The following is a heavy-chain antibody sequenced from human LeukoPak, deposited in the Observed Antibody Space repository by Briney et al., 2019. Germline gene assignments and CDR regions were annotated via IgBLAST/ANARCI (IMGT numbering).Heavy chain of an antibody. CDR3: AKRTTGYSYGYSNFDY. D-gene: IGHD5-18*01. V-gene: IGHV3-23*01. CDR1: GFTFSSYA. Sequence: GGSLRLSCAASGFTFSSYAMSWVRQDPGKGLEWVSAISGSGGSTYYADSVKGRFTISRDNSKNTLYLQMNSLRAEDTAVYYCAKRTTGYSYGYSNFDYWGQGTLFTVSS. CDR2: ISGSGGST. J-gene: IGHJ4*02.